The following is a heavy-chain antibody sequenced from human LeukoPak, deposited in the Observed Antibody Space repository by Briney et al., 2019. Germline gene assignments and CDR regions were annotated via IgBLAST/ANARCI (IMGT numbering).Heavy chain of an antibody. Sequence: GASVKVSCKASGYTFTSYDISWVRQAPGQGLEWMGWISTYNDNTHYAQKLQGRVTMTTDTSTSTVYMELKSLRSDDTAVYYCARVQSRKIAARPGNPAFDYWGRGTLVTVSS. CDR2: ISTYNDNT. D-gene: IGHD6-6*01. V-gene: IGHV1-18*01. CDR3: ARVQSRKIAARPGNPAFDY. CDR1: GYTFTSYD. J-gene: IGHJ4*02.